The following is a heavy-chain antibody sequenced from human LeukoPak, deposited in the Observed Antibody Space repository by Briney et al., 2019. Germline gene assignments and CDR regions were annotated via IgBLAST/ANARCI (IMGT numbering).Heavy chain of an antibody. J-gene: IGHJ3*02. D-gene: IGHD2-21*02. Sequence: PGGSLRLSCAASGFTLSSYWMSWVRQAPGKGLEWIGRIKSKTDGETTNYAEPVRGRFTISRDDSKSAVYLQMNSLRDDDTAVYYCARDQVVVTAWGGFDIWGQGTMVTVSS. CDR3: ARDQVVVTAWGGFDI. CDR2: IKSKTDGETT. CDR1: GFTLSSYW. V-gene: IGHV3-15*01.